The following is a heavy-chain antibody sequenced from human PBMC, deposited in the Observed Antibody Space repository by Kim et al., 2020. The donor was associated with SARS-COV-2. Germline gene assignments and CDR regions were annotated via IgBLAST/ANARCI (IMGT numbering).Heavy chain of an antibody. V-gene: IGHV3-21*01. J-gene: IGHJ4*02. Sequence: DSVKGRFTISRDNAKNSLYLQMNSLRAEDTAVYYCARDLRDYGDLSPFDYWGQGTLVTVSS. CDR3: ARDLRDYGDLSPFDY. D-gene: IGHD4-17*01.